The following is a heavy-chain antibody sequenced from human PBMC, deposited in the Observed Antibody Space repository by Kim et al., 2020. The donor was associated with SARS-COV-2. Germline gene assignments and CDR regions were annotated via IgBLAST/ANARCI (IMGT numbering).Heavy chain of an antibody. CDR2: IVVGSGNT. J-gene: IGHJ4*02. CDR1: GFTFTSSA. CDR3: AADALTYYYDSSGSTNWGY. D-gene: IGHD3-22*01. Sequence: SVKVSCKASGFTFTSSAVQWVRQARGQRLEWIGWIVVGSGNTNYAQKFQERVTITRDMSTSTAYMELSSLRSEDTAVYYCAADALTYYYDSSGSTNWGYWGQGTLVTVSS. V-gene: IGHV1-58*01.